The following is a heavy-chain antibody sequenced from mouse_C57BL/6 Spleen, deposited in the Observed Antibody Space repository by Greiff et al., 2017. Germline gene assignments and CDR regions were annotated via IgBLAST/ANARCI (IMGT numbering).Heavy chain of an antibody. J-gene: IGHJ3*01. CDR1: GFTFSSYA. CDR2: ISDGGSYT. D-gene: IGHD1-1*01. V-gene: IGHV5-4*01. Sequence: EVKLVESGGGLVKPGGSLKLSCAASGFTFSSYAMSWVRQTPEKRLEWVATISDGGSYTYYPDNVKGRFTISRDNAKNNLYLQMSHLKSEDTAMYYCARDRSIPLAYWGQGTLVTVSA. CDR3: ARDRSIPLAY.